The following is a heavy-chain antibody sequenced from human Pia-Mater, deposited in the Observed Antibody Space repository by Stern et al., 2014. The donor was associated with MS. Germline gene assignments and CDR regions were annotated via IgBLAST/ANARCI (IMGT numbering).Heavy chain of an antibody. J-gene: IGHJ4*02. CDR2: IYPGDSET. CDR1: GYKFSIYW. Sequence: DQLVQSGAELIRPGESLKISCKGSGYKFSIYWIAWVRQMPGKGLEGMGIIYPGDSETRYSSSFQGQVTMSADKSTSTAYLQWSSLNASDTAMYFWARQTTAWASDVWGQGTLVTVSS. D-gene: IGHD1-14*01. CDR3: ARQTTAWASDV. V-gene: IGHV5-51*01.